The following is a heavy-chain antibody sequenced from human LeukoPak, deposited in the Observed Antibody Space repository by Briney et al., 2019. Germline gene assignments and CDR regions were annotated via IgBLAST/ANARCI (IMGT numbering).Heavy chain of an antibody. V-gene: IGHV4-61*01. CDR2: IYYSGST. D-gene: IGHD5-18*01. CDR1: GGSISSSNYY. J-gene: IGHJ6*03. CDR3: AREGRYRYGYNEYHSYMDI. Sequence: SETLSLTCTVSGGSISSSNYYWGWIRQSPGKGLEWIGYIYYSGSTNYNPSLKSRVTISVDTSKNQFSLKLSSVTAAETAVYYCAREGRYRYGYNEYHSYMDIWGKGTTVTVSS.